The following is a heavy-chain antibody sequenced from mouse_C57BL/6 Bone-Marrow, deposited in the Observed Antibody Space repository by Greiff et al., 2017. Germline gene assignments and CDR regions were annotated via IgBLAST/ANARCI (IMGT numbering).Heavy chain of an antibody. CDR2: IYPRDGST. CDR1: GYTFTSYD. J-gene: IGHJ1*03. CDR3: ARDYGSSYWYFDD. Sequence: VQLQQSGPELVKPGASVKLSCKASGYTFTSYDINWVKQRPGQGLEWIGWIYPRDGSTKYNEKFKGKATLTVDTSSSTAYMGLHSLTSEDSAVYFCARDYGSSYWYFDDWGTGTTVTVSS. V-gene: IGHV1-85*01. D-gene: IGHD1-1*01.